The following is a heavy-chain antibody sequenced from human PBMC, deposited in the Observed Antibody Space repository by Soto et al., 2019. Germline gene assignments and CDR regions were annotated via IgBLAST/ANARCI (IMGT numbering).Heavy chain of an antibody. CDR3: ATLPPRMVVKVLPLPT. D-gene: IGHD2-15*01. CDR1: GDSISSTHW. J-gene: IGHJ4*02. Sequence: QVYLQQSGPGLVKPSGTLSLTCAVSGDSISSTHWWTWVRQTPGKGLEWIGEVYHSGSTSYNPSLKGRAAISVDKSTSQFSLRLTSVTAADPAVHYCATLPPRMVVKVLPLPTWGQGTLVAVSS. V-gene: IGHV4-4*02. CDR2: VYHSGST.